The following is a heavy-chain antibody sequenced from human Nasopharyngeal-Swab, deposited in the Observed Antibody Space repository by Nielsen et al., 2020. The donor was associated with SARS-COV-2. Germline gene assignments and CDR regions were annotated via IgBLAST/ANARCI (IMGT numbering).Heavy chain of an antibody. V-gene: IGHV1-69*02. CDR3: ARGWERWLRSPGNAFDI. J-gene: IGHJ3*02. CDR2: IIPILGIA. Sequence: VRQMPGKGLEWMGRIIPILGIANYAQKFQGRVTITADKSTSTAYMELSSLRSEDTAVYYCARGWERWLRSPGNAFDIWGQGTIVTVSS. D-gene: IGHD5-24*01.